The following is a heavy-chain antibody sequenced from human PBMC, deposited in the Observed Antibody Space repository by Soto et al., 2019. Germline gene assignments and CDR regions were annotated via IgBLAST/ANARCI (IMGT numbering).Heavy chain of an antibody. CDR3: AREGCSSTSCYRDYYYYGMDV. J-gene: IGHJ6*02. CDR2: IIPIFGTA. CDR1: GGTFSSYA. D-gene: IGHD2-2*01. Sequence: QVQLVQSGAEVKKPGSSVKVSCKASGGTFSSYAISWVRQAPGQGLEWMGGIIPIFGTANYAQKFQGRVTITADESTSTSYMELSSLRSEDTAVYYGAREGCSSTSCYRDYYYYGMDVWGQGTTVTVSS. V-gene: IGHV1-69*01.